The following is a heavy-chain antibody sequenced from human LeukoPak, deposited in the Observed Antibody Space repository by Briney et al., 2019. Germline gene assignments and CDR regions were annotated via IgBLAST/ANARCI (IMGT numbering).Heavy chain of an antibody. D-gene: IGHD3-10*01. CDR2: IGTAGDT. CDR3: ARGVYGSGSPDY. Sequence: GGSLRLSCAASGFTFSSYDMHWVRQATGKGLEWVSAIGTAGDTYYPGSVKGRFTISRENAKNSLYLQMNSLRAGDTAVYYCARGVYGSGSPDYWGQGTLVTVSS. V-gene: IGHV3-13*01. CDR1: GFTFSSYD. J-gene: IGHJ4*02.